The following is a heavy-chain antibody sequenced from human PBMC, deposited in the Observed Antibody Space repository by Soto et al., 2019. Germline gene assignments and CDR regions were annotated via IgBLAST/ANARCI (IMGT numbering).Heavy chain of an antibody. CDR1: RFTFSSYA. CDR3: ARGLWEPPDY. J-gene: IGHJ4*02. V-gene: IGHV3-23*01. Sequence: GGSLRLSCAASRFTFSSYAMSWVRQAPGKGLEWVSAISGSGGSTYYADSVKGRFTISRDNSKNTLYLQMNSLRAEDTAVYYCARGLWEPPDYWGQGTLVTVSS. CDR2: ISGSGGST. D-gene: IGHD1-26*01.